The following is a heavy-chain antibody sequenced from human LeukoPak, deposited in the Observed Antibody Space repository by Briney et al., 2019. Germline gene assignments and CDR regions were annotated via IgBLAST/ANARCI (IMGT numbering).Heavy chain of an antibody. D-gene: IGHD2-15*01. CDR1: GGTFSSYA. CDR3: ARGSMVAAKYNWFDP. CDR2: IIPIFGTA. V-gene: IGHV1-69*13. Sequence: ASVKVSCKASGGTFSSYAISWVRQAPGQGLEWMGGIIPIFGTANYAQKFQGRVTITADESTSTVYMELSSLRSEDTAVYYCARGSMVAAKYNWFDPWGQGTLVTVSS. J-gene: IGHJ5*02.